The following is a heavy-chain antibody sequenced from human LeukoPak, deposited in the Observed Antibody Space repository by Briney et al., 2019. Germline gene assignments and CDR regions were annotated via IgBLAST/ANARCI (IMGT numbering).Heavy chain of an antibody. J-gene: IGHJ6*02. V-gene: IGHV1-46*01. CDR3: ARATLCGGDCYYYYYYGMDV. CDR1: GYTFTSYY. Sequence: ASVKVSCKASGYTFTSYYMHWVRQAPGQGLEWMGIINPSGGSTSYAQKFQGRVTMTRDTSTSTVYMELSSLRSEDTAVYYCARATLCGGDCYYYYYYGMDVWGQGTTVTVSS. D-gene: IGHD2-21*02. CDR2: INPSGGST.